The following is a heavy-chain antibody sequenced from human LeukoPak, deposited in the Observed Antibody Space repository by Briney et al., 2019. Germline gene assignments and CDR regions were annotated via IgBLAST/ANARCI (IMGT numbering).Heavy chain of an antibody. CDR1: GFTFHTSA. CDR3: AAIAAAGDNFDY. D-gene: IGHD6-13*01. Sequence: SVKVSCKASGFTFHTSAMQWVRQARGQRLEWIGWIVLGSGNTVYSHKFHDRVIITRDMSTSTVYMELDSLGSEDTAVYYCAAIAAAGDNFDYWGQGTLVTVSS. V-gene: IGHV1-58*02. J-gene: IGHJ4*02. CDR2: IVLGSGNT.